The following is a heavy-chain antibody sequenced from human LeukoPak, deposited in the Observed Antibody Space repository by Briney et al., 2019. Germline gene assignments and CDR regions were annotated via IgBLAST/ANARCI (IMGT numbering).Heavy chain of an antibody. D-gene: IGHD3-22*01. CDR1: GGSISSYY. Sequence: ETLSLTCTVSGGSISSYYWSWIRQPPGKGLEWIGYIYYSGSTNYNPSPKSRVTISVDTSKNQFSLKLSSVTAADTAAYYCARARDSSGYYALNWYFDLWGRGTLVTVSS. CDR2: IYYSGST. J-gene: IGHJ2*01. V-gene: IGHV4-59*01. CDR3: ARARDSSGYYALNWYFDL.